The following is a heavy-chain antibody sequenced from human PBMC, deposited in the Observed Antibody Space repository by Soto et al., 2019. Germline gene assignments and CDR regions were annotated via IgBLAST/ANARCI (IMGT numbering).Heavy chain of an antibody. CDR3: TTAENYYDSSYFDY. J-gene: IGHJ4*02. CDR2: IKSKTDGGTT. CDR1: GFTFNNAW. Sequence: GGSLRLSCVASGFTFNNAWMNWVRQAPGKGLEWVGRIKSKTDGGTTDYAALVKGRFTISRDDSKTTLYLQMNGLKTEDTAVYYCTTAENYYDSSYFDYWGQGTLVPVSP. D-gene: IGHD3-22*01. V-gene: IGHV3-15*01.